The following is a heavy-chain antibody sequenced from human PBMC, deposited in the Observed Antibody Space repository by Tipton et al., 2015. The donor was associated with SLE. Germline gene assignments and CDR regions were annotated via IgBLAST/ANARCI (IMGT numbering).Heavy chain of an antibody. CDR1: GGSISSSDNY. CDR3: ARVAQGTLTVYSIDY. Sequence: TLSLTCTVSGGSISSSDNYWGWVRQPPGKGPEYLGTIFYSGITYYNPSLKSRVTISIDTSMNQFSLRLSSVTAADTAAYYCARVAQGTLTVYSIDYWGQGTLVTVSS. J-gene: IGHJ4*02. CDR2: IFYSGIT. V-gene: IGHV4-39*07. D-gene: IGHD2-15*01.